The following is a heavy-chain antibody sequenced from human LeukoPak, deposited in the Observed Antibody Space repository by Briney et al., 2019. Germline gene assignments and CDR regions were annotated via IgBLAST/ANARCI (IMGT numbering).Heavy chain of an antibody. D-gene: IGHD3-22*01. J-gene: IGHJ6*02. V-gene: IGHV1-69*01. CDR1: GGTFSSYA. CDR2: IIPIFGTA. CDR3: ARDHGDSSGYTPSAYYYYGMDV. Sequence: SVTVSCKASGGTFSSYAISWVRQAPGQGLEWMGGIIPIFGTANYAQKFQGRVTITADESTSTAYMELSSLRSEDTAVYYCARDHGDSSGYTPSAYYYYGMDVWGQGTTVTVSS.